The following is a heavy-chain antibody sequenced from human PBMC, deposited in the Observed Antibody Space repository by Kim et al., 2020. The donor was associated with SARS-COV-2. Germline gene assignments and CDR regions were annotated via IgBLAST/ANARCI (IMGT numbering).Heavy chain of an antibody. J-gene: IGHJ4*02. V-gene: IGHV3-30-3*01. CDR2: ISYDGSNK. Sequence: GGSLRLSCAASGFTFSSYAMHWVRQAPGKGLEWVAVISYDGSNKYYADSVKGRFTISRDNSKNTLYLQMNSLRAEDTAVYYCARTFGGMATLDYWGQGTLVTVSS. D-gene: IGHD3-16*01. CDR3: ARTFGGMATLDY. CDR1: GFTFSSYA.